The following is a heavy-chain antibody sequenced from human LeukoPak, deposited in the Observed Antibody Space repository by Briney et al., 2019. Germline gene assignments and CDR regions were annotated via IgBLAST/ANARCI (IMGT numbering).Heavy chain of an antibody. V-gene: IGHV3-21*01. CDR1: GFTFHYYV. D-gene: IGHD2-2*02. CDR2: ISSSGVYT. Sequence: GGSLRLSCAASGFTFHYYVMNWGRQAPGKGLEWVSSISSSGVYTYYADSVKGRFTISRDNAENSLYLQMDSLGAEDTGLYYCARGREPYTNTDWFDPWGQGTLVTVSS. CDR3: ARGREPYTNTDWFDP. J-gene: IGHJ5*02.